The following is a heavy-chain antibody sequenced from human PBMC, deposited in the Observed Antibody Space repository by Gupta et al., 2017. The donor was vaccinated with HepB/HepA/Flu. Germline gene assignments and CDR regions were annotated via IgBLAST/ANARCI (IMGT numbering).Heavy chain of an antibody. V-gene: IGHV3-23*01. J-gene: IGHJ4*02. Sequence: EVQLLESGGGLVQPGGSLRLSCAASGFTFSSHAMSWVRQAPGKGLEWVSSITISGHTTYYADSVKGRFTIYRDNSKNTVFLQMNXLXVEDTAXYFCANEIRPNDYWGQGTLVTVSS. CDR3: ANEIRPNDY. CDR1: GFTFSSHA. CDR2: ITISGHTT.